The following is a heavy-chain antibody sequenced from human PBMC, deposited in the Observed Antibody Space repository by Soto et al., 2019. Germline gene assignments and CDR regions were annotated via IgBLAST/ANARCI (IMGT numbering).Heavy chain of an antibody. Sequence: EVQLVESGGGLVQPGGSLRLSCAASGFSFNTYEMNWVRQAPGKGLEWVSYISSSGSTIYYADSVKGRFTVSRDNGKNSLYLHMHSLKAKDTAVYYCAYGGSCDYWGQGTQVTVSS. CDR2: ISSSGSTI. CDR1: GFSFNTYE. CDR3: AYGGSCDY. J-gene: IGHJ4*02. V-gene: IGHV3-48*03. D-gene: IGHD1-26*01.